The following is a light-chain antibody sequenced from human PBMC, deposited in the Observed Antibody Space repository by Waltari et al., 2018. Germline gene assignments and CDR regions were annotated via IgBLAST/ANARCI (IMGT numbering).Light chain of an antibody. Sequence: QASLNPPSSGVGSPGQADTNPLNGDSRGCCKFFRVSWVQQHPGKAPKRMIYEVTKRPSVVSPRFSGSKSGKTASLTISGLQTEDEADYYCCSSTYNNLWVFGGGTKLTVL. V-gene: IGLV2-23*02. CDR3: CSSTYNNLWV. CDR1: SRGCCKFFR. CDR2: EVT. J-gene: IGLJ3*02.